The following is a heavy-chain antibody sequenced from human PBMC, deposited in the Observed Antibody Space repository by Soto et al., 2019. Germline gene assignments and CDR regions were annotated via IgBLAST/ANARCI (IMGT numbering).Heavy chain of an antibody. D-gene: IGHD2-15*01. CDR1: GLIVSSSY. Sequence: GGSLRLSCEASGLIVSSSYMTWVRQAPGKGLEWVGFIRSKPYGGTTEYAASVKGRFTISRDDSKSIAYLQMNSLKTEDTAVYYCSRYCSGGSCYPEQTEFDYWGQGTLVTVSS. J-gene: IGHJ4*02. CDR2: IRSKPYGGTT. CDR3: SRYCSGGSCYPEQTEFDY. V-gene: IGHV3-49*04.